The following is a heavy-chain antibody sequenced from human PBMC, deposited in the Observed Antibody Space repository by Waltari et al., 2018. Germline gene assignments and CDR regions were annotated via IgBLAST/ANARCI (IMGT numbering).Heavy chain of an antibody. CDR1: GGSISTLNFS. Sequence: QVQLQESGPGLAKASQTLSLTCDGSGGSISTLNFSWSWIWQPAGKGLEWIGRIYRSGVTDYNPSLRGRATMFLDMSKNQFSLTVDSLIAADTAVYYCAVSPDTATSRAAFHFWGPGTTVSVSS. J-gene: IGHJ6*02. CDR3: AVSPDTATSRAAFHF. V-gene: IGHV4-61*02. D-gene: IGHD5-18*01. CDR2: IYRSGVT.